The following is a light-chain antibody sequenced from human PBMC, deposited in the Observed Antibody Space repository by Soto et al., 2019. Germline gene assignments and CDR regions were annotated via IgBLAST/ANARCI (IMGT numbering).Light chain of an antibody. J-gene: IGLJ1*01. Sequence: QSFLAQPASVSGAPGQRVTISCTGSSSNIGPGYDVHWYQQLPGTAPKLLIYANKNRPAGVPDRFSASKSGTSASLAITGLQAEDEADYYCQSYDTSPSGYVFGGGTKVTVL. CDR1: SSNIGPGYD. V-gene: IGLV1-40*01. CDR2: ANK. CDR3: QSYDTSPSGYV.